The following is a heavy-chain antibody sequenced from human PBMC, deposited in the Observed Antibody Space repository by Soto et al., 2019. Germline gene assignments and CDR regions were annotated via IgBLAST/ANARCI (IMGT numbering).Heavy chain of an antibody. J-gene: IGHJ6*02. D-gene: IGHD3-16*02. CDR1: GFTFSSYA. Sequence: GGSLRLSCAASGFTFSSYAMHWVRQSPGKGLEWVAVISYDGSNKYYADSVKGRFTISRDNSKNTLYLQMNSLRAEDTAVYYCARDKTFRRLGDLSSYGMGVWGQGTTVTVSS. CDR3: ARDKTFRRLGDLSSYGMGV. V-gene: IGHV3-30-3*01. CDR2: ISYDGSNK.